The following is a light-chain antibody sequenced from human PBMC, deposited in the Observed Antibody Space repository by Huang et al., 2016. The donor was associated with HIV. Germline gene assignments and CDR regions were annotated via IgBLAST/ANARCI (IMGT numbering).Light chain of an antibody. CDR3: MQALQTPLFT. CDR2: LGY. J-gene: IGKJ3*01. Sequence: DIVMTQSPLSLPVTPGEPASISCRSSQSLLHSNGYNYLDWYLQKPGQSPQLLIYLGYNRASGVPERFSGSGSGTDFTLKISRVEAEDVGVYYCMQALQTPLFTFGPGTKVDIK. V-gene: IGKV2-28*01. CDR1: QSLLHSNGYNY.